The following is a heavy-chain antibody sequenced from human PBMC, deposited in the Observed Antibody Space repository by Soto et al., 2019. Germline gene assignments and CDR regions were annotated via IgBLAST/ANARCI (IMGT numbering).Heavy chain of an antibody. D-gene: IGHD2-8*01. CDR1: GGSVSSGSYY. CDR2: IYYSGST. Sequence: SETLSLTCTVSGGSVSSGSYYWSWIRQPPGKGLEWIGYIYYSGSTNYNPSLKSRVTISVDTSKNQFSLKLSSVTAADTAVYYCARTRYCTNGVCYTGAFDYWGQGTLVTVSS. J-gene: IGHJ4*02. V-gene: IGHV4-61*01. CDR3: ARTRYCTNGVCYTGAFDY.